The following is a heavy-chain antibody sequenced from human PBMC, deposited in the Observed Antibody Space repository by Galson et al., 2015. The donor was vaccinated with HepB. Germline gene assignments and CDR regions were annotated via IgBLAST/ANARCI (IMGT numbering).Heavy chain of an antibody. CDR1: GFTFSNAW. J-gene: IGHJ4*02. V-gene: IGHV3-15*01. CDR2: IKSKTDGGTT. CDR3: TTEVVGAQLVLDY. Sequence: SLRLSCAASGFTFSNAWMSWVRQAPGKGLEWVGRIKSKTDGGTTDYAAPVKGRFTISRDDSKNTLYLQMNSLKTEDTAVYYCTTEVVGAQLVLDYWGQGTLVTVSS. D-gene: IGHD1-26*01.